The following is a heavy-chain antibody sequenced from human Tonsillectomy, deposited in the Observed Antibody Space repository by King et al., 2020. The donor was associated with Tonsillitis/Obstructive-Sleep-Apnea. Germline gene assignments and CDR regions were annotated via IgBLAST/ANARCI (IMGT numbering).Heavy chain of an antibody. Sequence: QLVQSGAEVKKPGSSVKVSCKASGATFSSYAISWVRQAPGQGLEWMGRIIPILGIANYAQKFQGRVTITADKSTSTAYMELSSLRSEDTAVYYCAREGIAANWYFDLWGRGTLVTVSS. CDR3: AREGIAANWYFDL. V-gene: IGHV1-69*09. D-gene: IGHD6-25*01. J-gene: IGHJ2*01. CDR2: IIPILGIA. CDR1: GATFSSYA.